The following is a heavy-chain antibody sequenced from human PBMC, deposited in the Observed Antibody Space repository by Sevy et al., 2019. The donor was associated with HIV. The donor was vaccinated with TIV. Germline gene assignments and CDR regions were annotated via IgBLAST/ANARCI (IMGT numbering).Heavy chain of an antibody. Sequence: GGSLRLSCAASGFTFKSYWMTWVRQAPGKGLEWVANINQDGSEKYYSDSLKGRFSISRDNSKNSVHLQINTLRAEDTAVNYWAREGSAYDTYYYHYAMDVWGQGTTVTVSS. D-gene: IGHD5-12*01. CDR3: AREGSAYDTYYYHYAMDV. CDR2: INQDGSEK. CDR1: GFTFKSYW. V-gene: IGHV3-7*01. J-gene: IGHJ6*02.